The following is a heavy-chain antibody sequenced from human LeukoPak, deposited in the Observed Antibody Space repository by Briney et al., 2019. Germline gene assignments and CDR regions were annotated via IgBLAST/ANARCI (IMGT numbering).Heavy chain of an antibody. D-gene: IGHD6-19*01. Sequence: PGGCLRLSCAASGFTFSSSAMHWVRQAPDKGLGWVAVISYDGSNKYYAESVKGRFTISRDNSKNTLYLQMNSLRADDTAVYYGARDRDSSGWYEGFDYWGQGTLVTVSS. CDR2: ISYDGSNK. CDR3: ARDRDSSGWYEGFDY. V-gene: IGHV3-30-3*01. CDR1: GFTFSSSA. J-gene: IGHJ4*02.